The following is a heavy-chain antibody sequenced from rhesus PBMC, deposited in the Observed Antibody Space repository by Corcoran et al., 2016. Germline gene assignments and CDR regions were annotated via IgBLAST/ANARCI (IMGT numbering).Heavy chain of an antibody. CDR1: GFTFSNYW. Sequence: EVQLVESGGGLVQPGGSLRLSCAASGFTFSNYWMSWVRQAPGKGRDWVGRIKKNTDGGTAAYAESVKSSFTISRDDSKNTLYLQMNSLKTEDTAVYYCTRGGIAAAGPFDYWGQGVLVTVSS. CDR3: TRGGIAAAGPFDY. CDR2: IKKNTDGGTA. D-gene: IGHD6-31*01. J-gene: IGHJ4*01. V-gene: IGHV3-16*02.